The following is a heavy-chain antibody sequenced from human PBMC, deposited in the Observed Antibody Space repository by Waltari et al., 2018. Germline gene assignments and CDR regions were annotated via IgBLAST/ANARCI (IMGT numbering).Heavy chain of an antibody. J-gene: IGHJ5*02. V-gene: IGHV1-2*02. CDR3: ARRRRNCTNGVCYNWFDP. CDR2: INPKSGGT. Sequence: QVQLVQSGAEVKKPGASVKVSCQASGYTFTVYYMHSVRQAPGQGLEGMGWINPKSGGTNDAQKFQGRVTMTRETSISTAYMELSRLRSDDTAVYYCARRRRNCTNGVCYNWFDPWGQGTLVTVSS. CDR1: GYTFTVYY. D-gene: IGHD2-8*01.